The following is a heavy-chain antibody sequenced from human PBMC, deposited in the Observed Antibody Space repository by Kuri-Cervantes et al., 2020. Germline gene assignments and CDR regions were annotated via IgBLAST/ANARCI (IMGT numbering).Heavy chain of an antibody. CDR3: AREDYNFWSGYRRFDY. CDR1: GFTFSSYS. J-gene: IGHJ4*02. Sequence: GGSLRLSCAASGFTFSSYSMNWVRQAPGKGLEWVSSISSSSSYIYYADSVKGRFTISRDNAKNSLYLQMNSLRAEDTAVYYCAREDYNFWSGYRRFDYWGQGTLVTVSS. D-gene: IGHD3-3*01. V-gene: IGHV3-21*03. CDR2: ISSSSSYI.